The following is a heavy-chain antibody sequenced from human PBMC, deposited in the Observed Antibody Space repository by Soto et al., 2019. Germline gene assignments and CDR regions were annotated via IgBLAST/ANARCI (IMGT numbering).Heavy chain of an antibody. CDR1: GGSISSGGYY. V-gene: IGHV4-31*03. D-gene: IGHD2-8*01. J-gene: IGHJ5*02. CDR3: ARSVFP. CDR2: IYYSGST. Sequence: QVQLQESGPGLVKPSQTLSLTCTVSGGSISSGGYYWNWIRQHPGKGLEWIGYIYYSGSTYYNPSLKSRLTVSLDTYKNQFPLKLSSVTAADTAAYYCARSVFPWGQGTLVTVSS.